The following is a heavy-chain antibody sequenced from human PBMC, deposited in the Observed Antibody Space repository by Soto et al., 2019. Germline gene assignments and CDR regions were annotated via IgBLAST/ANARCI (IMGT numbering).Heavy chain of an antibody. CDR1: GGTFSSYA. J-gene: IGHJ4*02. Sequence: QVQLVQSGAEVKKPGSSVKVSCKASGGTFSSYAISWVRQAPGQGLEWMGGIIPIFGTANYAQKFQGRVTITADESTRTAYMELSSLRSDDTAVHYCARESRYCSGGSCYFLPGIDYWGQGTLVTVS. CDR2: IIPIFGTA. CDR3: ARESRYCSGGSCYFLPGIDY. V-gene: IGHV1-69*12. D-gene: IGHD2-15*01.